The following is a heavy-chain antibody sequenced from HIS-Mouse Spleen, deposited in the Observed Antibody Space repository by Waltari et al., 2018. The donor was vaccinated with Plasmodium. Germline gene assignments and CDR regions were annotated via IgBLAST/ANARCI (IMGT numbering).Heavy chain of an antibody. Sequence: QLQLQESGPGLVKPSETLSLTCTVSGGSLSSSTYYWSWIRQPPGKGLVWIGSIYYSGSTYYNPSLKSRVTISVDTSKNQFSLKLSSVTAADTAVYYCARQLAYYDFWSGYSRGYYFDYWGQGTLVTVSS. D-gene: IGHD3-3*01. J-gene: IGHJ4*02. CDR2: IYYSGST. CDR3: ARQLAYYDFWSGYSRGYYFDY. V-gene: IGHV4-39*01. CDR1: GGSLSSSTYY.